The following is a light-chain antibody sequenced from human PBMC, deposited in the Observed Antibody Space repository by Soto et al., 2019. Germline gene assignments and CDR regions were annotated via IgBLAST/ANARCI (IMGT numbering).Light chain of an antibody. CDR1: QSISGY. CDR2: AAS. Sequence: DIQMTQSPSSLSVSIGDRVTITCRASQSISGYLNWYQQKPGKAPKLLIYAASSLQSGLPSRFSGSGSGTDFTLTISSLQPEDFATYYCQQSYRPMYTFGQGTRLQIK. V-gene: IGKV1-39*01. J-gene: IGKJ2*01. CDR3: QQSYRPMYT.